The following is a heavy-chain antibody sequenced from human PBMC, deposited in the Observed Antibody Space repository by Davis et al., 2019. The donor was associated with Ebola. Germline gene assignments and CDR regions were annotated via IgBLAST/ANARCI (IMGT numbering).Heavy chain of an antibody. J-gene: IGHJ4*02. D-gene: IGHD2-15*01. CDR1: GFTFDDYA. CDR2: ISGSGGST. CDR3: ARHGSGGSCFPN. Sequence: GESLKISCAASGFTFDDYAMSWVRQAPGKGLEWVSAISGSGGSTYYADSVKGRFTISRDNSKNTLYLQMNSLRAEDTAVYYCARHGSGGSCFPNWGQGTLVTVSS. V-gene: IGHV3-23*01.